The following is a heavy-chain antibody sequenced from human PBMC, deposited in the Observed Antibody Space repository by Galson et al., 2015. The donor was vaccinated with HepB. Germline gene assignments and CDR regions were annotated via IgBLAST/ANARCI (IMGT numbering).Heavy chain of an antibody. Sequence: SLRLSCAASGFTFRAYAMHWVRQVPGKGLVWVSRIHTDGSSTNYADSVKGRFTVSRDNAKNTLYLQMNSLTAEDTAVYYCARGGLRMGYYYGMDVWGQGTTVIVSS. J-gene: IGHJ6*02. CDR3: ARGGLRMGYYYGMDV. CDR1: GFTFRAYA. CDR2: IHTDGSST. D-gene: IGHD1-26*01. V-gene: IGHV3-74*01.